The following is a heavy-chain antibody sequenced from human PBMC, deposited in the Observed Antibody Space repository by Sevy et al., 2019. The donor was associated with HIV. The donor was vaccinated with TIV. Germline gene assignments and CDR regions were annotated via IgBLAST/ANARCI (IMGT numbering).Heavy chain of an antibody. J-gene: IGHJ4*02. CDR1: GFTFSSYG. CDR2: IWYDGSNK. D-gene: IGHD3-22*01. Sequence: GGSLRLSCAASGFTFSSYGMHWVRQAPGKGLEWVAVIWYDGSNKYYADSVKGRFTISRGNSKNTLYLQMNSLEAEDTAVYYCATTNIKSYYYDSSGYWYFDYWGQGTLVTVSS. CDR3: ATTNIKSYYYDSSGYWYFDY. V-gene: IGHV3-33*01.